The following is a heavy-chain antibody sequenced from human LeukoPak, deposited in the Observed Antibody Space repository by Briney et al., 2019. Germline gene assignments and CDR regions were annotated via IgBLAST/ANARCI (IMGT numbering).Heavy chain of an antibody. J-gene: IGHJ4*02. CDR2: ISGSGGST. CDR1: GFTFSSYA. CDR3: AKDLRDFWTGYYFDY. D-gene: IGHD3/OR15-3a*01. V-gene: IGHV3-23*01. Sequence: GGSLRLSCAASGFTFSSYAVSWVRQAPGKGLEWVSAISGSGGSTYYADSVKGRFTISRDNSKNTLYLQMNSLRAEVTAVYYYAKDLRDFWTGYYFDYWGQGTLVTVSS.